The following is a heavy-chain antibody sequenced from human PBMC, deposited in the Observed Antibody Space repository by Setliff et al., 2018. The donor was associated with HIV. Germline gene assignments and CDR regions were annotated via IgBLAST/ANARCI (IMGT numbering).Heavy chain of an antibody. CDR1: GYSFTSYW. CDR2: IYPGDSDT. J-gene: IGHJ5*02. V-gene: IGHV5-51*01. Sequence: PGESLKISCKGSGYSFTSYWIGWVRQMPGKGLEWMGIIYPGDSDTRYSPSFQGQVTISADKSINTAYLQWSSLKASDTAMYYCVRDQIGDVQVAGTWGTWGQGTLVTVSS. CDR3: VRDQIGDVQVAGTWGT. D-gene: IGHD6-19*01.